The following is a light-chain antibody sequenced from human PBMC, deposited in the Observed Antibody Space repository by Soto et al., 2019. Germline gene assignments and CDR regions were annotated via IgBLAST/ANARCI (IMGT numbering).Light chain of an antibody. V-gene: IGKV1-12*01. J-gene: IGKJ5*01. CDR1: QCISSW. CDR3: QQAKNFPLT. Sequence: DIQMTQSPSSVSASVGERVTITCRASQCISSWLVLYQQNPWKAPKLLIYVASSLQSGVPSRFSGSGSGTDFTLTISSLQPEDFATYYCQQAKNFPLTFGQGTRLEIK. CDR2: VAS.